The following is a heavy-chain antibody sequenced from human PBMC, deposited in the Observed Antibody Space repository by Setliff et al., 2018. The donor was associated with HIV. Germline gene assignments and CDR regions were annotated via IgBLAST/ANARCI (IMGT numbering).Heavy chain of an antibody. CDR2: IKDRTDNYAA. V-gene: IGHV3-73*01. Sequence: GGSLRLSCAASGFTFSGSPIHWVRQASGKGLEWLGRIKDRTDNYAAAYAASVKGRFTIFRDDSANTAYLQINSLEIEDTAVYYCTRPQYIYENGGSDYWGQGTLVTVSS. CDR1: GFTFSGSP. J-gene: IGHJ4*02. CDR3: TRPQYIYENGGSDY. D-gene: IGHD3-22*01.